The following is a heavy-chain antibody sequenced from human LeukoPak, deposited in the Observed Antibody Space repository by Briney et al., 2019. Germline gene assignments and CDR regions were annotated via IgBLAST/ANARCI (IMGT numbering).Heavy chain of an antibody. Sequence: PSETLSLTCTVSGGSISSYYWSWIRQSAGKGLEWIERIYATGSTNYNPSLEGRVTMSVDSSKNQFSMKLTSLTAADTAVYYCARGRGYSGYAWEGWGQGTLVTVSS. J-gene: IGHJ4*02. CDR1: GGSISSYY. D-gene: IGHD5-12*01. CDR2: IYATGST. CDR3: ARGRGYSGYAWEG. V-gene: IGHV4-4*07.